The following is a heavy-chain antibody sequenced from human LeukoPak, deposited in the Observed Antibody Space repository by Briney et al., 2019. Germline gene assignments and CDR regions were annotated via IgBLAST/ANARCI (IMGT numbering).Heavy chain of an antibody. Sequence: GGSLRLSCAASAFTYNNYDMHWVRQAPGKVLEWVAFIRYDGSNKYYADFVEGRFTISRDNSKNTLYLLMNSLRAEDTAVYYCAKDSGSYYTSDYWGQGTLVTVSS. D-gene: IGHD3-10*01. CDR1: AFTYNNYD. J-gene: IGHJ4*02. CDR2: IRYDGSNK. V-gene: IGHV3-30*02. CDR3: AKDSGSYYTSDY.